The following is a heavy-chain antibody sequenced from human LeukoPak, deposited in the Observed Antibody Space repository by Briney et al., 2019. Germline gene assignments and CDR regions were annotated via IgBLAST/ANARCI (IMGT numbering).Heavy chain of an antibody. CDR2: IDAGGGDT. D-gene: IGHD6-19*01. J-gene: IGHJ6*02. V-gene: IGHV3-23*01. CDR3: GRPTKYWLVRGDGVDV. Sequence: GGSLRLSCAASGFTFSSYAMTWVRQAPGKGLEWVASIDAGGGDTYHSDSVKGRFTISRDNSMNTLYLQMNSLRADDTAVYYCGRPTKYWLVRGDGVDVWGQGTAVTVSS. CDR1: GFTFSSYA.